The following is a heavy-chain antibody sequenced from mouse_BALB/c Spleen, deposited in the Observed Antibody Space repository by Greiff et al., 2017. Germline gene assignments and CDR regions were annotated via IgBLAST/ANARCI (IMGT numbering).Heavy chain of an antibody. J-gene: IGHJ4*01. CDR1: GYTFTSYW. V-gene: IGHV1-7*01. CDR3: ARWRYYDYDDYAMDY. Sequence: VQLQQSGAELAKPGASVKMSCKASGYTFTSYWMHWVKQRPGQGLEWIGYINPSTGYTEYNQKFKDKATLTADKSSSTAYMQLSSLTSEDSAVYYCARWRYYDYDDYAMDYWGQGTSVTVSS. CDR2: INPSTGYT. D-gene: IGHD2-4*01.